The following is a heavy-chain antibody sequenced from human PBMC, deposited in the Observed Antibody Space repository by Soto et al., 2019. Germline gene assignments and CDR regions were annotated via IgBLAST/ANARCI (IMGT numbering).Heavy chain of an antibody. CDR1: GFTFSSYA. J-gene: IGHJ4*02. CDR3: AKDGVPDNWNDVQAFDY. V-gene: IGHV3-23*01. D-gene: IGHD1-1*01. CDR2: ISGSGGST. Sequence: GGSLRLSCAASGFTFSSYAMSWVRQAPGKGLEWVSAISGSGGSTYYADSVKGRFTISRDNSKNTLYLQMNSLRAEDTAVYYCAKDGVPDNWNDVQAFDYWGQGTLVTVSS.